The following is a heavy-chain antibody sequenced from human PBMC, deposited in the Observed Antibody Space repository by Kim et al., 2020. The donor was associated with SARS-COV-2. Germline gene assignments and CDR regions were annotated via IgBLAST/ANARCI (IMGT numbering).Heavy chain of an antibody. J-gene: IGHJ4*02. CDR3: AREEGSGSYQIF. CDR1: GFTFSRFN. D-gene: IGHD3-10*01. Sequence: GGSLRLSCAASGFTFSRFNMNWVRQAPGKGLEWVSSISTTGTYIYYRDSVEGRFTISRDNAKTSLYLQMNNLRGDDTAIYYCAREEGSGSYQIFWGQGTLVTVSS. CDR2: ISTTGTYI. V-gene: IGHV3-21*01.